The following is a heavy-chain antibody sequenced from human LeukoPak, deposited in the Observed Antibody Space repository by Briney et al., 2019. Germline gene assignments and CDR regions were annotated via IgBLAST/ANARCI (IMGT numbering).Heavy chain of an antibody. D-gene: IGHD6-19*01. V-gene: IGHV3-30*02. Sequence: GGSLTLSCAASGFSFGSHGMHWVRQPPGKGLEWVAFIWYDGSDKYYADSVKDRFTISRDNSKNTLHLQMSSLRAEDAGVYYCAKGSWAVPAHYGGQGTLVTVSS. CDR2: IWYDGSDK. CDR3: AKGSWAVPAHY. CDR1: GFSFGSHG. J-gene: IGHJ4*02.